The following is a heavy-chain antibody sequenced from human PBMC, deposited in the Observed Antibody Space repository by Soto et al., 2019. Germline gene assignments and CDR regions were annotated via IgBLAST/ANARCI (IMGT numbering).Heavy chain of an antibody. CDR1: GGTFSSYA. J-gene: IGHJ3*02. Sequence: GASVKVSCKASGGTFSSYAISWVRQAPGQGLEWMGGIIPIFGTANYAQKFQGRVTITADESTSTAYMELSSLRSEDTAVYYCAIDPRQDSSGYYSFPNAFDIWGQGTMVTVSS. CDR2: IIPIFGTA. D-gene: IGHD3-22*01. CDR3: AIDPRQDSSGYYSFPNAFDI. V-gene: IGHV1-69*13.